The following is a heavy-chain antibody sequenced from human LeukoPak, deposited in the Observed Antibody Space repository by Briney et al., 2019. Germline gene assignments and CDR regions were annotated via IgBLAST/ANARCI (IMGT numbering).Heavy chain of an antibody. CDR1: GFTFSSYW. V-gene: IGHV3-7*05. D-gene: IGHD3-3*01. CDR2: IKQDGSEK. Sequence: GGSLRLSCAAAGFTFSSYWMSWVRQAPGKGLEWVANIKQDGSEKYYVDSVKGRFTISRDNAKSSLFLQMNSLRAEDTAVYYCARGLRWSGYLYWGQGTLVTVSS. CDR3: ARGLRWSGYLY. J-gene: IGHJ4*02.